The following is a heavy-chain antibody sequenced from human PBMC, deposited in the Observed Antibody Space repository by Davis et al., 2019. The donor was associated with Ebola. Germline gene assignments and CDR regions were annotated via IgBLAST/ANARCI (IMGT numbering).Heavy chain of an antibody. Sequence: GRSLRLSCTASGFTFGDYAMSWVRQAPGKGLEWVGFIRSKAYGGTTEYAASVKGRFTISRDDSKSIAYLQMNSLKTEDTAVYYCTRAELGYCSSTSCYNYYYYYGMDVWGQGTTVTVSS. V-gene: IGHV3-49*04. CDR2: IRSKAYGGTT. CDR1: GFTFGDYA. D-gene: IGHD2-2*02. CDR3: TRAELGYCSSTSCYNYYYYYGMDV. J-gene: IGHJ6*02.